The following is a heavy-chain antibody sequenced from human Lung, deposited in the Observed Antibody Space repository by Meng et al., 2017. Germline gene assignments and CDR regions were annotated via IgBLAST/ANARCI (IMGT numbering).Heavy chain of an antibody. V-gene: IGHV4-34*01. J-gene: IGHJ4*02. CDR2: INPSGST. D-gene: IGHD4-11*01. Sequence: QLPLQNWGAGRLRPSETRSLTWVFSGGGTRDYTWSWIRKPPGKGLGWIGEINPSGSTNYNPSLESRATISVDTSQNNLSLKLSSVTAADSAVYYCARGPTTMAHDFDYWGQGTLVTVSS. CDR3: ARGPTTMAHDFDY. CDR1: GGGTRDYT.